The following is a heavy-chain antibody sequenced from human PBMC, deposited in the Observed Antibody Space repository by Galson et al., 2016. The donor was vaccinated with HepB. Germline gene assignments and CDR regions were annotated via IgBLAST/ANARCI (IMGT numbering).Heavy chain of an antibody. D-gene: IGHD6-19*01. CDR3: AKDQAQNMAVALRWFDP. V-gene: IGHV3-23*01. J-gene: IGHJ5*02. CDR2: ISGSGGDST. Sequence: SLRLSCAASGFSFSSYAMSWVRQAPGKGLEWVSAISGSGGDSTYYADSVKGRFTISRDNSKNMLCLQMNSLRAEDTAVYYCAKDQAQNMAVALRWFDPWGQGTLVTVSS. CDR1: GFSFSSYA.